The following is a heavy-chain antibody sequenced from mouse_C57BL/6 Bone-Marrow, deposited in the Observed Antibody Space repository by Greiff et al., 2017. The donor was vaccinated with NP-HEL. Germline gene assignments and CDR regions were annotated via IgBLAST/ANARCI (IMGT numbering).Heavy chain of an antibody. CDR1: GFTFSSYG. CDR3: ARRRRFDY. Sequence: EVQVVESGGDLVKPGGSLKLSCAASGFTFSSYGMSWVRQTPDKRLEWVATISSGGSYIYYPDSVKGRFTISRDNAKNTLYLQMSSLKSEDTAMYYCARRRRFDYWGQGTTLTVSS. J-gene: IGHJ2*01. V-gene: IGHV5-6*01. CDR2: ISSGGSYI.